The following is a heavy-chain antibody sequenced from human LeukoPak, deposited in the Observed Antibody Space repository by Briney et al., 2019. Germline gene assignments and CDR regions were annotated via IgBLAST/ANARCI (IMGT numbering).Heavy chain of an antibody. Sequence: AGGSLRLSCAASGFTFSSYGMHWVRQAPGNRLERVAFIRCDGSNKYYADSVKGRFTISRDNSKNTLCLQMNSLRAEDTAVYYCAKDGGGDYDGFDYWGQGTLVTVSS. V-gene: IGHV3-30*02. J-gene: IGHJ4*02. CDR2: IRCDGSNK. D-gene: IGHD4-17*01. CDR3: AKDGGGDYDGFDY. CDR1: GFTFSSYG.